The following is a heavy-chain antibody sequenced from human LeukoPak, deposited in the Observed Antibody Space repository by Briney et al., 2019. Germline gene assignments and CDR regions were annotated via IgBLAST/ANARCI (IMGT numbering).Heavy chain of an antibody. CDR3: AKDGSSLDY. V-gene: IGHV4-34*01. J-gene: IGHJ4*02. Sequence: SETLSLTCAVYGRSFSGCYWSWIRQPPGKGLEWIGEINHSGSTNYNPSLKSRVTISVDTSKNQFSLKLSSVTAADTAVYYCAKDGSSLDYWGQGTLVTVSS. CDR1: GRSFSGCY. CDR2: INHSGST. D-gene: IGHD6-6*01.